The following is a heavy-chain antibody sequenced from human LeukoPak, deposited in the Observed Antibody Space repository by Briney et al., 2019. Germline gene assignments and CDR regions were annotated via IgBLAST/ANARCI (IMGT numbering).Heavy chain of an antibody. CDR2: ISSSSSYI. J-gene: IGHJ5*02. CDR1: GFTFSSYS. V-gene: IGHV3-21*01. D-gene: IGHD6-13*01. CDR3: ARDLYSRASRFDP. Sequence: GGSLRLSXAASGFTFSSYSMNWVRQTPGKGLEWVSSISSSSSYIYYADSVKGRFTISRDNAKNSLYLQMNSLRAEDTAVYYCARDLYSRASRFDPWGQGTLVTVSS.